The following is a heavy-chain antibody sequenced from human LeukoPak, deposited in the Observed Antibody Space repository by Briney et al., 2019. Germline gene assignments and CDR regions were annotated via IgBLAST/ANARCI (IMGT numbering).Heavy chain of an antibody. CDR1: GGSISSYY. D-gene: IGHD3-16*01. CDR2: IYYSGNT. CDR3: ARDFLQGTRGNTGGSFDY. V-gene: IGHV4-59*12. Sequence: SETLSLTCTVSGGSISSYYWSWIRKPPGKGVEWIGYIYYSGNTNYNPSLKSRVTISVDTSKNQFSLKLSSVTAADTAVYYCARDFLQGTRGNTGGSFDYWGQGTLVTVSS. J-gene: IGHJ4*02.